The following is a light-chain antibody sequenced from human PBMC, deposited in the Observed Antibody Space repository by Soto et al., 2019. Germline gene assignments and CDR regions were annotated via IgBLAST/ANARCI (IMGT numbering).Light chain of an antibody. J-gene: IGKJ1*01. Sequence: DIQMTQSPSTLSASVGDRVTITCRASQSISPWLAWYQQKPGKAPKLLIFDASNLESEVPSRFSGSGSGTEFTLTISSLQSDDFATYYCLQYHTYRTFGQGTKVDIK. CDR1: QSISPW. CDR3: LQYHTYRT. CDR2: DAS. V-gene: IGKV1-5*01.